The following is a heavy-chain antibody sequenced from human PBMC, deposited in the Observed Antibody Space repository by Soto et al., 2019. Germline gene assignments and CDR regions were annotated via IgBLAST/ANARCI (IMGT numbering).Heavy chain of an antibody. CDR3: VNMMIARGAFDF. CDR1: GFAFSSYA. Sequence: GSLRLSCSASGFAFSSYAMHWVRQTPGKGLEYVSAISPQGGSTYYADSVKGRFTISRDDSKNTVYLQMSSLRPDDTAVYYCVNMMIARGAFDFWGQGTLVTGSS. V-gene: IGHV3-64D*06. J-gene: IGHJ4*02. CDR2: ISPQGGST. D-gene: IGHD2-21*01.